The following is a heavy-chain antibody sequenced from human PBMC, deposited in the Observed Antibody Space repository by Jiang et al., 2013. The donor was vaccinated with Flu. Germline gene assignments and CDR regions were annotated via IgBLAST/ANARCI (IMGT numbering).Heavy chain of an antibody. CDR1: VSSNSAA. J-gene: IGHJ4*02. Sequence: VSSNSAAWNWIRQSPSRGLEWLGRTYYRSKWYNDYAVSVKSRITINPDTSKNQFSLQLNSVTPEDTAVYYCVRRAADTGGFDFWGQGTLVTVSS. D-gene: IGHD6-13*01. CDR2: TYYRSKWYN. V-gene: IGHV6-1*01. CDR3: VRRAADTGGFDF.